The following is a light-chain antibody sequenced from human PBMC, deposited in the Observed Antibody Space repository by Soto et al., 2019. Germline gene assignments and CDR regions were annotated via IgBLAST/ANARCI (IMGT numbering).Light chain of an antibody. Sequence: DIVLTQSPATLSASPGKRATLSCRASQSVSSNLAWYQQKPGQAPRLLIYDTSTRATDIPARFSGSGSGTELTLTISSLQSEDFAVYYCQHYNIWPHMLAFGGGTKVEI. CDR3: QHYNIWPHMLA. CDR1: QSVSSN. CDR2: DTS. V-gene: IGKV3-15*01. J-gene: IGKJ4*01.